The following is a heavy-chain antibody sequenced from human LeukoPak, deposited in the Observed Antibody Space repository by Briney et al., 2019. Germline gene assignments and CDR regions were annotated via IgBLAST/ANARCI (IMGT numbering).Heavy chain of an antibody. V-gene: IGHV4-59*01. Sequence: PSETLSLTCTVSGGSISSYYWSWIRQPPGKGLEWIGYIYYSGSTNYNPSLKSRVTISVDTSKNQFSLKLSSVTAADTAVYYCARDSPHCSSTSCYVYMDVWGKGTTVTISS. J-gene: IGHJ6*03. CDR1: GGSISSYY. CDR2: IYYSGST. D-gene: IGHD2-2*01. CDR3: ARDSPHCSSTSCYVYMDV.